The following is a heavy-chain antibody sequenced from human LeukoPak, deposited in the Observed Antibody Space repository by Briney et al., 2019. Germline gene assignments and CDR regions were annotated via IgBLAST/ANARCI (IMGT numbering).Heavy chain of an antibody. CDR2: TYYRSRWYD. CDR1: GDSVSSNSAA. J-gene: IGHJ4*02. D-gene: IGHD6-25*01. Sequence: SQTLSLTCAISGDSVSSNSAAWNWVRQSPSRGLEWLGRTYYRSRWYDDYAVSVKSRMTINPDTSKNQFSLHLNSVTPEDTAVYYCARGRSGYWVSLFEYWGQGILVTVSS. V-gene: IGHV6-1*01. CDR3: ARGRSGYWVSLFEY.